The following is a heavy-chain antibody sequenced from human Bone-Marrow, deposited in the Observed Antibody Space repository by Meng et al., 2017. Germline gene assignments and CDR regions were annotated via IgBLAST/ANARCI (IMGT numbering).Heavy chain of an antibody. D-gene: IGHD3-22*01. V-gene: IGHV1-8*01. J-gene: IGHJ4*02. CDR2: MNPNSGNT. CDR1: GYTFTSYD. CDR3: ARGYDSSGYYYKY. Sequence: QVQRGQSGAGVKKPGASVKVSCKASGYTFTSYDINWVRQATGQGLEWMGWMNPNSGNTGYAQKFQGRVTMTRNTSISTAYMELSSLRSEDTAVYYCARGYDSSGYYYKYWGQGTLVTVSS.